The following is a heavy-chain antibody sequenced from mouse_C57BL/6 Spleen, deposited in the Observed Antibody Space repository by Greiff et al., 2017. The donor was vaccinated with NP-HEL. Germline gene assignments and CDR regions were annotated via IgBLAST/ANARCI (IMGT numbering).Heavy chain of an antibody. CDR1: GYAFSSYW. J-gene: IGHJ3*01. CDR3: ARGGVNYFRFAY. D-gene: IGHD2-1*01. V-gene: IGHV1-80*01. Sequence: VQLQQSGAELVKPGASVKISCKASGYAFSSYWMNWVKQRPGKGLEWIGQIYPGDGDTNYNGKFKGKATLTADKSSSTAYMQLSSLTSEDSAVYFCARGGVNYFRFAYWGQGTLVTVSA. CDR2: IYPGDGDT.